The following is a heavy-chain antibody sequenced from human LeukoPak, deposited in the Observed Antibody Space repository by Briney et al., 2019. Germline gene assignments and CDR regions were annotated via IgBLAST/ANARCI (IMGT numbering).Heavy chain of an antibody. J-gene: IGHJ2*01. Sequence: PGGSLRPSCAASGFTFRNYGMHWVRQAPGKGLEWVAVIWYDGSNKLYADPVKGRFTFSRDNSENTVYLQMNSLRAEDTAVYYCARDRNWASRNWYLDLWGRGTLVTVSS. D-gene: IGHD7-27*01. CDR2: IWYDGSNK. CDR1: GFTFRNYG. V-gene: IGHV3-33*08. CDR3: ARDRNWASRNWYLDL.